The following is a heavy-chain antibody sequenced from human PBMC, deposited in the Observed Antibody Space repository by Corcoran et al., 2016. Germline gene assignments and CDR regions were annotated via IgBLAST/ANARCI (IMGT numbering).Heavy chain of an antibody. Sequence: QVQLQQWGAGLLKPSETLSLTCAVYGGSFSGYYWSWIRQPPGKGLEWIGEINHSGSTNYNPSLKSRVTISVDTSKNQFSLKLSSVTAADTAVYDCARGRWFDPWGQGTLVTVSS. CDR2: INHSGST. J-gene: IGHJ5*02. CDR1: GGSFSGYY. CDR3: ARGRWFDP. V-gene: IGHV4-34*01.